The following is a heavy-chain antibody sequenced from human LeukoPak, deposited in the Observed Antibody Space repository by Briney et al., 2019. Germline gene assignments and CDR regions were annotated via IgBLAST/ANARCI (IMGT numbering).Heavy chain of an antibody. CDR1: GFTFSTYV. J-gene: IGHJ4*02. V-gene: IGHV3-64D*06. Sequence: GGSLRLSCSVSGFTFSTYVMHWVRQAPGKGLEYVSAISSNGDNTYYADSVKGGFTISIDNSKNTLYLQMSSLRADDTAVYYCVRGTGYWGQGTLVTVSS. CDR2: ISSNGDNT. CDR3: VRGTGY.